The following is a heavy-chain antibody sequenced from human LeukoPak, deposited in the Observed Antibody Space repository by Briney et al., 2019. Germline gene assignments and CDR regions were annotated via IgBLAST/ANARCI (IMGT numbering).Heavy chain of an antibody. D-gene: IGHD5-24*01. Sequence: SETLSLTCTVSGGSISSGGYFWRWIRQHPGKGLEWFGSIYYSGSTYYNPSLKSRLSISVDTSKNQFSLKLSSVTAADTAVYYCARDMGRDGYISGALHVWGQGTMVTVSS. CDR1: GGSISSGGYF. CDR3: ARDMGRDGYISGALHV. CDR2: IYYSGST. V-gene: IGHV4-31*03. J-gene: IGHJ3*01.